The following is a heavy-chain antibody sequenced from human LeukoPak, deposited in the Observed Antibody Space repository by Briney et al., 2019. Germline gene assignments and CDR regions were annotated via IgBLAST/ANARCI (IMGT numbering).Heavy chain of an antibody. CDR2: ISSSSSYI. J-gene: IGHJ3*02. V-gene: IGHV3-21*01. CDR3: ARDGTYYYDSSGSDDAFDI. Sequence: PGGSLRLSCAASGFTFSSYWMHWVRQAPGKGLEWVSSISSSSSYIYYADSVKGRFTISRDNAKNSLYLQMNSLRAEDTAVYYCARDGTYYYDSSGSDDAFDIWGQGTMVTVSS. CDR1: GFTFSSYW. D-gene: IGHD3-22*01.